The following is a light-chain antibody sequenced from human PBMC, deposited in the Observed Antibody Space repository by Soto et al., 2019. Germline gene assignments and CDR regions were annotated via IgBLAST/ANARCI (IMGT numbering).Light chain of an antibody. Sequence: QLVLTQPASVSGAPGQSITISCTGGSSDVGGYNYVSWYQQNPGKAPKLLIYDVDNRPSGVSNRFSGSKSGNTASLTISGLQAEDEADYYCNSYTSSGTVVFGGGTKLTVL. V-gene: IGLV2-14*01. CDR2: DVD. CDR3: NSYTSSGTVV. J-gene: IGLJ3*02. CDR1: SSDVGGYNY.